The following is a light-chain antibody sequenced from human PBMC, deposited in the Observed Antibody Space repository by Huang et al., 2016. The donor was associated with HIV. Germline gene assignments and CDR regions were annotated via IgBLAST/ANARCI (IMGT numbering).Light chain of an antibody. Sequence: DIVLTQSPATLSLSPGERATLSCRAGQSVGSYCAWYQQTPGQAPRLLVSDASRRATGIPARFSGSGSGTDYTLTSSSLGPEDFAVYYCHQHSSWPGTFGQGTRVEIK. J-gene: IGKJ1*01. CDR2: DAS. V-gene: IGKV3-11*01. CDR1: QSVGSY. CDR3: HQHSSWPGT.